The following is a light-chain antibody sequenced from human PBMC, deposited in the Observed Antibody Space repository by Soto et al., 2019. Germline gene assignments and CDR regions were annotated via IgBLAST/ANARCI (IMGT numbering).Light chain of an antibody. CDR1: QSISSY. CDR2: AAS. Sequence: IQMTQSPSALSASLGDGVTITCRASQSISSYLNWYQQKPGKAPKLLIYAASSLQSGVPSRFSGSGSGTDFTLTISSLQPEDFATYYCQQSYSTPRTFGQGTKVDIK. J-gene: IGKJ1*01. V-gene: IGKV1-39*01. CDR3: QQSYSTPRT.